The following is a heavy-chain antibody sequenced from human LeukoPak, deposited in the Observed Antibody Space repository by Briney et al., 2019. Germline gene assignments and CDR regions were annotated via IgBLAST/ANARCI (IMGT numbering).Heavy chain of an antibody. D-gene: IGHD6-13*01. CDR1: RFTFSTSW. CDR3: ARDSSSWYGRDWFDP. Sequence: PGGSLRLSCVASRFTFSTSWMTWVRQAPGKGLEFVAGIKYDGTMESYVDSVNGRFTISRDNAKNSLYLQMNSLRVDDTAVYYCARDSSSWYGRDWFDPWGQGTLVTVSS. V-gene: IGHV3-7*03. J-gene: IGHJ5*02. CDR2: IKYDGTME.